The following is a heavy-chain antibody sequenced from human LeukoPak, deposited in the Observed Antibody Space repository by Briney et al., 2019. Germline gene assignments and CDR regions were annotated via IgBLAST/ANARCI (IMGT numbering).Heavy chain of an antibody. CDR1: GFTFSSYG. Sequence: GGSLRLSCAASGFTFSSYGMHWVGQAPGKGLEGVAVIWYDGSNKYYADSVKGRFTISRDNSQNTLYLQMNSLRAEDTAVYYCAKDRGSGSYDPIDYWGQGTLVTVSS. CDR3: AKDRGSGSYDPIDY. J-gene: IGHJ4*02. V-gene: IGHV3-33*06. D-gene: IGHD6-19*01. CDR2: IWYDGSNK.